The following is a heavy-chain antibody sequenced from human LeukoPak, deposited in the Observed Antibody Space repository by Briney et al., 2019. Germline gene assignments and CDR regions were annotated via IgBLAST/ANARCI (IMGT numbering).Heavy chain of an antibody. Sequence: SETLSLTCTVSGGSISSYYWSWIRQPPGKGLEWIGYIYYSGSTNYNPSLKSRVTISLDASKNQFSLKLSSVTAADTAVYYCARETRAAAGNFDYWGQGTLVTVSS. J-gene: IGHJ4*02. CDR3: ARETRAAAGNFDY. V-gene: IGHV4-59*01. D-gene: IGHD6-13*01. CDR1: GGSISSYY. CDR2: IYYSGST.